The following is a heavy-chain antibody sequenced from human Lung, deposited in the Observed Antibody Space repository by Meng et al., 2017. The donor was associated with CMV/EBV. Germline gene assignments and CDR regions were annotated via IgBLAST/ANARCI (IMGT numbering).Heavy chain of an antibody. V-gene: IGHV2-26*01. D-gene: IGHD3-10*01. J-gene: IGHJ5*02. Sequence: SGXXLVXPTETLTLTCTVSGFSLSNARMGVSWIRQPPGKALEWLAHIFSNDDKSYSTSLKSRLTISKDTSKSQVVLTMTNMDPVDTATYYCARISGAAPYNWFDPXGQGXLVTVSS. CDR1: GFSLSNARMG. CDR2: IFSNDDK. CDR3: ARISGAAPYNWFDP.